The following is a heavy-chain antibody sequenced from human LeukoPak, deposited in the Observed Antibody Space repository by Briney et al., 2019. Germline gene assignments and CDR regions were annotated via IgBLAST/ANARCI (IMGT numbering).Heavy chain of an antibody. CDR3: ARQGQGEESSGWFVFDY. CDR2: IDPSDSYS. J-gene: IGHJ4*02. D-gene: IGHD6-19*01. CDR1: GYSFTSYW. V-gene: IGHV5-10-1*01. Sequence: GESLRISCKGSGYSFTSYWISWVRQMPGKGLEWMGRIDPSDSYSNYSPSFQGHVTISADKSTSTAYLQWSSLKASDTAMYYCARQGQGEESSGWFVFDYWGQGTLVTVSS.